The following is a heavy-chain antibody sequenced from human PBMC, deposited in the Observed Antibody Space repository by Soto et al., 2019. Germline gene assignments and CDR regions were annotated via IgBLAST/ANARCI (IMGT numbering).Heavy chain of an antibody. J-gene: IGHJ5*02. CDR3: ARYSPPKKSYDSNPGWFDP. CDR1: GGSISSYY. Sequence: SETLSLTCTVSGGSISSYYWSWIRQPPGKGLEWIGYIYYSGKTYYNPSLKSRVTISVDTSKNQFSLKLTSVTAADTAVYFCARYSPPKKSYDSNPGWFDPWGQGTLVTVSS. D-gene: IGHD3-22*01. V-gene: IGHV4-59*01. CDR2: IYYSGKT.